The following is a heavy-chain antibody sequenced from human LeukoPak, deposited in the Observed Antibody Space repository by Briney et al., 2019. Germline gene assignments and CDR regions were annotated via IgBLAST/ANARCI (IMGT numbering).Heavy chain of an antibody. Sequence: SETLSLTCTVSGGSISTYYWSWIRQPPGKGLEWIGYIYYSGSTNYNPSLKSRVTISVDTSKNQFSLKLSSVTAADTAVYYCARSDMATIAFDYWGQGTLVTVSS. CDR1: GGSISTYY. J-gene: IGHJ4*02. V-gene: IGHV4-59*01. D-gene: IGHD5-24*01. CDR3: ARSDMATIAFDY. CDR2: IYYSGST.